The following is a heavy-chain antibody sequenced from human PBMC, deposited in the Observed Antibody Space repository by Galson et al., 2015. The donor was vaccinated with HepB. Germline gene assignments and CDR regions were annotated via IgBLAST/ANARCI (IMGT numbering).Heavy chain of an antibody. D-gene: IGHD7-27*01. Sequence: PALVKPTQTLTLTCTFSGFSLSTSGVGVGWIRQPPGKALEWLALIYWNDDKRYSPSLMTRLTITKDTSKNQVVLTMTNMDPVDTGTYYCAHSRKLGMNFDYWGQGTLVTVSS. V-gene: IGHV2-5*01. CDR1: GFSLSTSGVG. J-gene: IGHJ4*02. CDR2: IYWNDDK. CDR3: AHSRKLGMNFDY.